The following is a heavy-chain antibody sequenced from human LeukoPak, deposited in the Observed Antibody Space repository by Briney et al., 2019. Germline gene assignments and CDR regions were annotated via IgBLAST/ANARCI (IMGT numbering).Heavy chain of an antibody. J-gene: IGHJ4*02. CDR2: INPSGGST. CDR1: GYTFTGYY. CDR3: ARLTTGSLGYFDY. V-gene: IGHV1-46*01. D-gene: IGHD1-1*01. Sequence: ASVKVSCKASGYTFTGYYMHWVRQAPGQGLEWMGWINPSGGSTNYAQKFQGRVTLTRDMSTGTVYMELSSLRSEDTAVYFCARLTTGSLGYFDYWGQGTLVTVSS.